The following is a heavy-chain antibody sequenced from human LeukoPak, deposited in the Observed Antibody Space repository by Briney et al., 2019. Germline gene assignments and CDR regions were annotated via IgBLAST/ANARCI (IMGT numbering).Heavy chain of an antibody. D-gene: IGHD3-9*01. CDR3: ARADFDWLLEDDY. CDR1: GYTFTSYG. J-gene: IGHJ4*02. CDR2: ISAYNGNT. V-gene: IGHV1-18*01. Sequence: ASVKVSCKASGYTFTSYGITWVRQAPGQGLEWMGWISAYNGNTNYAQKLQGRVTMTTDTSTTTAYMELRSLRSEDTAVYYCARADFDWLLEDDYWGQGTLVTVSS.